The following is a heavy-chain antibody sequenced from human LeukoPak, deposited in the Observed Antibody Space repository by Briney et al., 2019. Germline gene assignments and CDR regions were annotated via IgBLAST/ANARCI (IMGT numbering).Heavy chain of an antibody. D-gene: IGHD2-15*01. CDR1: GGSIGSSSYY. CDR2: IYYSGNT. CDR3: VTEPGYCTGGRCYGGWFDP. V-gene: IGHV4-39*02. J-gene: IGHJ5*02. Sequence: SETLSLTCTVSGGSIGSSSYYWGWIRQPPGEGLEWIGSIYYSGNTCYNPSLKSRVTISVDTSKNQFSLKLSSVTAADTAVYYCVTEPGYCTGGRCYGGWFDPWGQGTLVTVSS.